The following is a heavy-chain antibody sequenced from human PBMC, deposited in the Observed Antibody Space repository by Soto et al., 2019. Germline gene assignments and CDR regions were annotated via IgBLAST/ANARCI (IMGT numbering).Heavy chain of an antibody. CDR2: IIPIFGTA. CDR3: ARVFSRDPLEVQEGYDYYGMDV. V-gene: IGHV1-69*12. Sequence: QVQLVQSGAEVKKPGSSVKVSCKASGGTFSSYAISWVRQAPGQGLEWMGGIIPIFGTANYAQKFQGRVTITADEAASTDYMGLSSLRSEDTAVYYCARVFSRDPLEVQEGYDYYGMDVWGQGTTVTVSS. CDR1: GGTFSSYA. J-gene: IGHJ6*02. D-gene: IGHD2-21*01.